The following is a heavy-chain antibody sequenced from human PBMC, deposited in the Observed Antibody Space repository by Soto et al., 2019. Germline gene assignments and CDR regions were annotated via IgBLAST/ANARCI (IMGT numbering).Heavy chain of an antibody. D-gene: IGHD3-10*01. CDR3: ATDRGGSPFDY. CDR2: ICSDGSNK. Sequence: QVQLVESGGGVVQPGRSLRLSCAASGFTFSSYGMHWVRQAPGKGLEWVAVICSDGSNKNYADSVKGRFTISRDNSKNTLYLQMNSLRAEDTAVYYCATDRGGSPFDYWGQGTLVTVSS. CDR1: GFTFSSYG. V-gene: IGHV3-33*01. J-gene: IGHJ4*02.